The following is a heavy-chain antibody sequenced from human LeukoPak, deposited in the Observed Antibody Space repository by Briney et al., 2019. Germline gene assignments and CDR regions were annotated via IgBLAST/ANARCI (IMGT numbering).Heavy chain of an antibody. J-gene: IGHJ4*02. CDR3: ARLYHYGSGSYSYYFDY. V-gene: IGHV4-4*08. CDR2: IYNTGST. D-gene: IGHD3-10*01. Sequence: PSETLSLTCTVSGGSISSFYWSRIRQPPGKGLEWIGYIYNTGSTEYNPSLKSRVSISIDTSKKQFSLRLSSVTAADTAVYYCARLYHYGSGSYSYYFDYWGQGTLVTVSS. CDR1: GGSISSFY.